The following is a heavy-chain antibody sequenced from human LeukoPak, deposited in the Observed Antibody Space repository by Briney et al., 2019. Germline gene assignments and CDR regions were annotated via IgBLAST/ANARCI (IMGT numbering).Heavy chain of an antibody. CDR3: TTAPRDYDILTGYYIVRYFDY. J-gene: IGHJ4*02. V-gene: IGHV3-15*01. CDR1: GFTFSNAW. CDR2: IKSKTDGGTT. D-gene: IGHD3-9*01. Sequence: GGSLSLSCAASGFTFSNAWMSWVRQAPGKGLEWVGRIKSKTDGGTTDYAAPVKGRLTISRDDPKNTLYLQMNSLKPEDTAVYYCTTAPRDYDILTGYYIVRYFDYWGQGTLVTVSS.